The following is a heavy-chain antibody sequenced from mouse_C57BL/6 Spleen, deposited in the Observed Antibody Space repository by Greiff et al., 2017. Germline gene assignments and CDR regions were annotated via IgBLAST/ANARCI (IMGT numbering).Heavy chain of an antibody. J-gene: IGHJ2*01. V-gene: IGHV1-76*01. Sequence: QVQLQQSGAELVRPGASVKLSCKASGYTFTDYYINWVKQRPGQGLEWIARIYPGSGNTYYNEKFKGKATLTAEKSSSTAYMQLSSLTSEDSAVYFCARDDCDVFDYWGKGTTLTVSS. CDR3: ARDDCDVFDY. CDR1: GYTFTDYY. CDR2: IYPGSGNT.